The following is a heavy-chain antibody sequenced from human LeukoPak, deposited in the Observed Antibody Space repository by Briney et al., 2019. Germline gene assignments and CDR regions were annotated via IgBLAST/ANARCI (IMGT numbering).Heavy chain of an antibody. V-gene: IGHV3-30*02. CDR3: AKDPRDSGYEVPFDY. J-gene: IGHJ4*02. CDR1: GFTFSNNG. CDR2: IRYDGSNK. Sequence: GGSLRLSCAASGFTFSNNGMHWVRQAPGKGLEWVAFIRYDGSNKYYADSVKGRFTISRDNSKNTLYLQMNSLRAEDTAVYYCAKDPRDSGYEVPFDYWGQGTLVTVSS. D-gene: IGHD5-12*01.